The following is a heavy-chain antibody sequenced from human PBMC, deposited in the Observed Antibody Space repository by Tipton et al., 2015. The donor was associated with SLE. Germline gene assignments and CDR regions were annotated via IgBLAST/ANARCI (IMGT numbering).Heavy chain of an antibody. D-gene: IGHD6-25*01. CDR3: ARGSRGYYVDCFDP. CDR2: TSYSGRA. CDR1: GDSIRSGGHY. Sequence: TLSLTCAVSGDSIRSGGHYWSWIRHRPGTGLEWIGYTSYSGRAYYNPSLKSRVSISVDTSTNQFSLKMDSLTAADTGVYYCARGSRGYYVDCFDPWGQGTLVTVSS. V-gene: IGHV4-31*11. J-gene: IGHJ5*02.